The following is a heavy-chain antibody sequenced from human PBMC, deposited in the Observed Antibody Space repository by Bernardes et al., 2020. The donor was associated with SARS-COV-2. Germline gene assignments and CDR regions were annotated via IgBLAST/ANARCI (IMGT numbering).Heavy chain of an antibody. CDR3: AKDLFWWSAADF. CDR1: GFAFSSNG. V-gene: IGHV3-23*01. D-gene: IGHD2-21*01. Sequence: GGSLRLSRAASGFAFSSNGMSWVRQAPGKGLEWVSSSGGDGGTHYADSVRGRFTISRDTSKITLFLQMNSLRAEDTAVYYCAKDLFWWSAADFWGQGTLVTVSS. J-gene: IGHJ4*02. CDR2: SGGDGGT.